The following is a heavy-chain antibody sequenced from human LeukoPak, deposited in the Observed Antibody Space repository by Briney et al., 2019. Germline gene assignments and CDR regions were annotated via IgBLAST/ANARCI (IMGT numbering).Heavy chain of an antibody. CDR2: ISYDGSNK. V-gene: IGHV3-30*04. Sequence: EGSLRLSCAASGFTFSSYAMHWARQAPGKGLEWVAVISYDGSNKYYADSVKGRFTISRDNSKNTLYLQMNSLRAEDTAVYYCARGLGTARPVDYWGQGTLVTVSS. CDR1: GFTFSSYA. D-gene: IGHD1-26*01. CDR3: ARGLGTARPVDY. J-gene: IGHJ4*02.